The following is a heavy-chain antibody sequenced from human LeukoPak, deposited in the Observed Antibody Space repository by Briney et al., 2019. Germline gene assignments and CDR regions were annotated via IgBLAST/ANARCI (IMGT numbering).Heavy chain of an antibody. Sequence: EASVKVSCKASGGTFSSYAISWVRQAPGQGLEWMGGIIPIFGTANYAQKFQGRVTITADKSTSTAYMELSSLRSEDTAVYYCAREAPQQRRGPLYNWNYDYYYYFMDVWGKGTTVTVSS. V-gene: IGHV1-69*06. CDR1: GGTFSSYA. CDR2: IIPIFGTA. J-gene: IGHJ6*03. CDR3: AREAPQQRRGPLYNWNYDYYYYFMDV. D-gene: IGHD1-7*01.